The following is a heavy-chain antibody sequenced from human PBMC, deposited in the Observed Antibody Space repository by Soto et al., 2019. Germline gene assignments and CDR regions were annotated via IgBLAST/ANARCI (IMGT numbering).Heavy chain of an antibody. CDR2: ISSSSSYI. CDR1: GFTFSSYS. Sequence: GGSLRLSCAASGFTFSSYSMNWVRQAPGKGLEWVSSISSSSSYIYYADSVKGRFTISRDNAKNSLYLQMNSLRAEDTAVYYCARKPGKWEQHGGYWGQGTLVTVSS. V-gene: IGHV3-21*01. CDR3: ARKPGKWEQHGGY. J-gene: IGHJ4*02. D-gene: IGHD1-26*01.